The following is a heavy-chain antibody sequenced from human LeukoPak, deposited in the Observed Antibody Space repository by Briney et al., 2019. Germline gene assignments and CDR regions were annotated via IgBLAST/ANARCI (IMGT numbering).Heavy chain of an antibody. CDR1: GGSISSSSYY. Sequence: SETLSLTCTVSGGSISSSSYYWGWIRQPPGKGLEWIGSIYYSGSTYYNPSLKSRVTISVDTSKNQFSLKLSSVTAADTAVYYCARARYYDYVWGSYRSPRYFDYWGQGTLVTVSS. D-gene: IGHD3-16*02. CDR2: IYYSGST. CDR3: ARARYYDYVWGSYRSPRYFDY. V-gene: IGHV4-39*07. J-gene: IGHJ4*02.